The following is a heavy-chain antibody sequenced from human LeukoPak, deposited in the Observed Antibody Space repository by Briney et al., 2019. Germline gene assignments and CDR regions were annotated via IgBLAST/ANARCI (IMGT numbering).Heavy chain of an antibody. Sequence: GGSLRLSCAASGFTFSAFWMSWVRQTPGKRLEWVASINQDGSVKHYADSVKGRFTVSRDSAKNSLYLQANSLRADDTAVYYCARLWGDVTIYDYWGQGTLVTVSS. J-gene: IGHJ4*02. CDR2: INQDGSVK. V-gene: IGHV3-7*01. CDR1: GFTFSAFW. CDR3: ARLWGDVTIYDY. D-gene: IGHD3-10*01.